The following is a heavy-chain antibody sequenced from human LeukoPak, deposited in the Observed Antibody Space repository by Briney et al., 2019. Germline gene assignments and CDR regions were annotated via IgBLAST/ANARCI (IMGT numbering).Heavy chain of an antibody. CDR1: GFTFSSYE. V-gene: IGHV3-48*03. CDR3: AKSREYYDFWSGYYMETYFDY. J-gene: IGHJ4*02. D-gene: IGHD3-3*01. Sequence: PGGSLRLSCAASGFTFSSYEMNWVRQAPAKGLEWVSYISSSGSTIYYADSVRGRFTISRDNAKNSLYLQMNSLRAEDTAVYYCAKSREYYDFWSGYYMETYFDYWGQGTLVTVSS. CDR2: ISSSGSTI.